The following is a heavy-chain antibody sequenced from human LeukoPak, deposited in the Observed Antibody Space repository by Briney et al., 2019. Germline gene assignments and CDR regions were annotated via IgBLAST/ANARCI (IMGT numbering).Heavy chain of an antibody. V-gene: IGHV3-33*06. CDR3: AKELGRNWFDP. CDR2: IWYDGSNK. CDR1: GFTFSSYG. Sequence: PGRSLRLSCAASGFTFSSYGMHWVRQAPGKGLEWVAVIWYDGSNKYYADSVKGRFTISRDNSKNTLYLQMNSLRAEDTAVYYCAKELGRNWFDPWGQGTLVTVSS. D-gene: IGHD3-16*01. J-gene: IGHJ5*02.